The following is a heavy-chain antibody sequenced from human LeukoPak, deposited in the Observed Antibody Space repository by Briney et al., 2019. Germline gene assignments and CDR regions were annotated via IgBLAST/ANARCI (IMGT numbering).Heavy chain of an antibody. V-gene: IGHV3-9*01. J-gene: IGHJ4*02. CDR2: INWNSGGI. Sequence: PGGSLKLSCAASGFNFDDYVMHWVRQAPGKGLEWVSYINWNSGGIGYADSVKGRFTISRDNAKNSLYLQMNSLRPEDTALYYCAKDYVSGDGYWDFDYWGQGTLVTVSS. CDR3: AKDYVSGDGYWDFDY. D-gene: IGHD5-24*01. CDR1: GFNFDDYV.